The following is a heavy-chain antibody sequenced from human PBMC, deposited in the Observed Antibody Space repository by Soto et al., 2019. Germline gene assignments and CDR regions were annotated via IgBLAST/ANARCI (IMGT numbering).Heavy chain of an antibody. J-gene: IGHJ5*02. Sequence: QEQLVESGGGVVQPGRSLRLSCEASGFTFRNFGMHWVRQAPGKGLEWVAIVWYDGNNKYDADSVKGRFTISRDNSKNTVYLQMSSLRAEDTAVYYCARGRAAVAGTFDPWGQGTLVTVSS. V-gene: IGHV3-33*01. D-gene: IGHD6-19*01. CDR2: VWYDGNNK. CDR1: GFTFRNFG. CDR3: ARGRAAVAGTFDP.